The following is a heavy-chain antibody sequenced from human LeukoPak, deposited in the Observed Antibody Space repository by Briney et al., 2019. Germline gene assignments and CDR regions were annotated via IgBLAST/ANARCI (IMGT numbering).Heavy chain of an antibody. CDR3: ARKGVAVASFDY. V-gene: IGHV4-38-2*01. Sequence: SETLSLTCAVSGYSISSRYYWGWIRQPPGKGLEWIGSIYHSGSTYYNPSLKSRVTISVDTSKNQFSLKLSSVTAADTAVYYCARKGVAVASFDYWGQGTLVTVSS. CDR2: IYHSGST. J-gene: IGHJ4*02. CDR1: GYSISSRYY. D-gene: IGHD6-19*01.